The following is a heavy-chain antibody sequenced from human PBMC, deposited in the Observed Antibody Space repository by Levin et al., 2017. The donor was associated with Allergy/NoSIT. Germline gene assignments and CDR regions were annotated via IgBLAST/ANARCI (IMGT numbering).Heavy chain of an antibody. Sequence: GESLKISCKASGYTFRVYGIIWVRQAPGEGLEWLGWISPNNGHTKVSHKVQGRVTMTTDASTTTAYLDIRSLTSHDTAVYYCAGDLGTGWYDNAFEIWGQGTLVSVSS. J-gene: IGHJ3*02. CDR1: GYTFRVYG. V-gene: IGHV1-18*01. D-gene: IGHD6-19*01. CDR3: AGDLGTGWYDNAFEI. CDR2: ISPNNGHT.